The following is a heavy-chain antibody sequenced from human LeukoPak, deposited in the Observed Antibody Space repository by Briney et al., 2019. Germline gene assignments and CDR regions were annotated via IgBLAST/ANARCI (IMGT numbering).Heavy chain of an antibody. D-gene: IGHD4-11*01. V-gene: IGHV4-59*01. CDR1: GGSISSYY. Sequence: PSETLSLTCTVSGGSISSYYWSWIRQPPGKGLEWIGYIYYSGSTNYNPSLKSRVTISVDTSKNQFSLRLSSVTAADTAVYYCARGIRTTVTNFDYWGQGTLVTVSS. J-gene: IGHJ4*02. CDR3: ARGIRTTVTNFDY. CDR2: IYYSGST.